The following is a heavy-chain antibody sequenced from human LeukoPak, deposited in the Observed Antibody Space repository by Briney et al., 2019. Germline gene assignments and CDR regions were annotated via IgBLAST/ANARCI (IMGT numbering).Heavy chain of an antibody. CDR1: GYTFTSYV. V-gene: IGHV1-18*01. J-gene: IGHJ4*02. CDR3: ARSLAAAGTDY. CDR2: ISPYNGDT. Sequence: ASVKVSCKASGYTFTSYVVNWVRHAPGLGLEWMLCISPYNGDTNYAQKLQGRVTMTTDTSTSTAYMELRSLRSDDTAVYYCARSLAAAGTDYWGPGTLVTVSS. D-gene: IGHD6-13*01.